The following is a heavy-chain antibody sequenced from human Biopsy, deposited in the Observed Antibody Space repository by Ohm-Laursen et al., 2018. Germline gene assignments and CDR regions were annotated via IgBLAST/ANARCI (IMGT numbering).Heavy chain of an antibody. CDR2: IYNSETT. J-gene: IGHJ5*02. Sequence: VTLSLTCTVSGDSISTSTTYYWAWLRQPPWKGLEWIGSIYNSETTFYNPSLKGQVAISVDTSTNQFSLKVSSVTAADTALYYCARHPTGFWFDPWGHGTLVTVSS. V-gene: IGHV4-39*01. CDR1: GDSISTSTTYY. CDR3: ARHPTGFWFDP.